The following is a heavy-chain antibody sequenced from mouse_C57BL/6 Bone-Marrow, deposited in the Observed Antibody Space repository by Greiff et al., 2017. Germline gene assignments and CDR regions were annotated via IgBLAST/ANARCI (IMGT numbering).Heavy chain of an antibody. CDR1: GFTFSSYT. J-gene: IGHJ1*03. CDR2: ISGGGGNT. Sequence: DVMLVESGGGLVKPGGSLKLSCAASGFTFSSYTMSWVRQTPEKRLEWVATISGGGGNTYYPDSVKGRFTISRDNAKNTLYLQMSSLRSEDTALYYCARHEDYGNFHWYFDVWGTGTTVTVSS. CDR3: ARHEDYGNFHWYFDV. V-gene: IGHV5-9*01. D-gene: IGHD2-1*01.